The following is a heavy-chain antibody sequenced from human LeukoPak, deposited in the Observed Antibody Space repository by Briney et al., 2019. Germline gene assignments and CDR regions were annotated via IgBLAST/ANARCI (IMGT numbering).Heavy chain of an antibody. CDR1: GFTFSSYA. V-gene: IGHV3-23*01. CDR2: ISGSGGST. D-gene: IGHD6-13*01. CDR3: AKDFQQLEYYFDY. Sequence: GGSLRLSCAASGFTFSSYATSWVRQAPGKGLEWVSAISGSGGSTYYADSVKGRFTISRDNSKNTLYLQMNSLRAEDTAVYYCAKDFQQLEYYFDYWGQGTLVTVSS. J-gene: IGHJ4*02.